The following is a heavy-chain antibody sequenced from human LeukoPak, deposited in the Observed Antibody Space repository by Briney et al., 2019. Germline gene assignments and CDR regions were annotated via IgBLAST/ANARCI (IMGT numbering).Heavy chain of an antibody. CDR2: INHSGST. CDR1: GGSFSGYY. CDR3: AREDVVVVPAAMFGPYYYYYYGMDV. V-gene: IGHV4-34*01. J-gene: IGHJ6*04. Sequence: PSETLSLTCAVYGGSFSGYYWSWIRQPPGKGLEWIGEINHSGSTKYNPSLKSRVTISVDTSKNQFSLKLSSVTAADTAVYYCAREDVVVVPAAMFGPYYYYYYGMDVWGKGTTVTVSS. D-gene: IGHD2-2*01.